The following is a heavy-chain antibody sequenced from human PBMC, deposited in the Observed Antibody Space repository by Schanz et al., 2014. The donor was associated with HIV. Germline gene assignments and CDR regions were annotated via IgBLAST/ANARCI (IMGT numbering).Heavy chain of an antibody. D-gene: IGHD1-1*01. J-gene: IGHJ4*02. Sequence: VQLVESGGGLVQPGRSLRLSCAASGFTFDDYAMHWVRQAPGKGLEWVSGISWNRGSIGYADSVKGRFTISRDNAKNSLYLQMNSLRAEDTAVYYCAKRRDSGYAYFDYWGQGTLVTVSS. V-gene: IGHV3-9*01. CDR2: ISWNRGSI. CDR1: GFTFDDYA. CDR3: AKRRDSGYAYFDY.